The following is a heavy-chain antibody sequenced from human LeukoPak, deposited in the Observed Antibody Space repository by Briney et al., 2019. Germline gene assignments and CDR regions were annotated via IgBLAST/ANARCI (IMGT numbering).Heavy chain of an antibody. Sequence: SETLSLTCSVSGGSLSSSDYYWSWIRQPPGKGPEWMGTIYYSGRTYYNPSLKSRVTISVDTSKNQFSLKLSSVTAADTAVYYCAREHAGTIDYWGQGTLVTVSS. J-gene: IGHJ4*02. D-gene: IGHD1-7*01. V-gene: IGHV4-39*07. CDR2: IYYSGRT. CDR3: AREHAGTIDY. CDR1: GGSLSSSDYY.